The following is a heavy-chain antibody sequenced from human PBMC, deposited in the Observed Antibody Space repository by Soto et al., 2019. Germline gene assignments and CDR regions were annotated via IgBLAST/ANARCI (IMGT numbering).Heavy chain of an antibody. D-gene: IGHD2-15*01. Sequence: QVQLQESGPGLVKPSQTLSLTCTVSGGSISSGDYYWSWIRQPPGKGLEWIGYIYYSGSTYYNPSRKGRVTISVDTSKNQFSLQLSSVTAADTAVYYCARVVNRPVRFDLWGRGTLVTVSS. J-gene: IGHJ2*01. V-gene: IGHV4-30-4*01. CDR2: IYYSGST. CDR3: ARVVNRPVRFDL. CDR1: GGSISSGDYY.